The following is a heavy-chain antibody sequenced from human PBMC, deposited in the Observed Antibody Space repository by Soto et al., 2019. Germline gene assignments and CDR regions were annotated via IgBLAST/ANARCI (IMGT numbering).Heavy chain of an antibody. J-gene: IGHJ4*02. D-gene: IGHD6-13*01. CDR1: GYSLSSYW. CDR2: IDPSDSYT. Sequence: GESLKISCKGSGYSLSSYWISCVRQMPGKGLEWVGRIDPSDSYTNYSPSFQGHVTISADKSISTAYLQWSSLKASDTAMYYCARESFFGSSSWDFDYWGQGTMVTVSS. CDR3: ARESFFGSSSWDFDY. V-gene: IGHV5-10-1*01.